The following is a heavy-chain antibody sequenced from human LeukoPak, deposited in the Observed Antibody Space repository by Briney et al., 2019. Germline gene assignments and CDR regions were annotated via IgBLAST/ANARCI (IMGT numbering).Heavy chain of an antibody. CDR1: GFTFRAYW. Sequence: GGSLRLSCAASGFTFRAYWMSWVRQVPGKGLEWVANIKQDGSDRDYVDSVKGRSIISRDNAKNSVYLQMNSLRAEDTAVYYCAREGVGGFDIWGQGTMVTVSS. J-gene: IGHJ3*02. D-gene: IGHD3-16*01. CDR2: IKQDGSDR. V-gene: IGHV3-7*01. CDR3: AREGVGGFDI.